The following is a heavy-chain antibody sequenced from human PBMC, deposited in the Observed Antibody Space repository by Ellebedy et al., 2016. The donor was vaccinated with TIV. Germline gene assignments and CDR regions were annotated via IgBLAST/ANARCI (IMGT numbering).Heavy chain of an antibody. Sequence: MPSETLSLTCTVSGGSISSYYWSWIRQPPGKGLEWIGYIYYSGSTNYNPSLKSRVTISVDTSKNQFSLKLSSVTAADTAVYYCAKTREAAAGLFDYWGQGTLVTVSS. CDR3: AKTREAAAGLFDY. V-gene: IGHV4-59*12. CDR2: IYYSGST. CDR1: GGSISSYY. D-gene: IGHD6-13*01. J-gene: IGHJ4*02.